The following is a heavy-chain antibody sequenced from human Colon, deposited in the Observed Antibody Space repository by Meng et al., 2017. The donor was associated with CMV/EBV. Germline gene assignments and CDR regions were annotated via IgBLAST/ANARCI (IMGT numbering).Heavy chain of an antibody. CDR2: INTDNAKT. CDR1: GYTFTNYG. J-gene: IGHJ5*02. D-gene: IGHD2-2*02. CDR3: AADLPDIVVVPAAIWGGPP. Sequence: ASVKVSCKASGYTFTNYGINWVRQAPGQGLEWMGWINTDNAKTNYAQRFQGRVTMTTDTFTSTAYMELRSLRSDDTAVYYCAADLPDIVVVPAAIWGGPPWGQGTLVTVSS. V-gene: IGHV1-18*01.